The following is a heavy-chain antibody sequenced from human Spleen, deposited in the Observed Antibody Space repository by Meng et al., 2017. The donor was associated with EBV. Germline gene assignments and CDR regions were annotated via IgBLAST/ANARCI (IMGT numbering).Heavy chain of an antibody. Sequence: VYLLEAGGGLVQPGGSLRLSCASSGFTFSTYAMSWVRQAPGKGLEWVSAISGGGDNTYYADSVKGRFTISRDNSKNTVFLHMHSLRAEDTAVYYCARGRGYKYGFQDYWGQGTLVTVSS. CDR3: ARGRGYKYGFQDY. CDR2: ISGGGDNT. CDR1: GFTFSTYA. V-gene: IGHV3-23*01. D-gene: IGHD5-18*01. J-gene: IGHJ4*02.